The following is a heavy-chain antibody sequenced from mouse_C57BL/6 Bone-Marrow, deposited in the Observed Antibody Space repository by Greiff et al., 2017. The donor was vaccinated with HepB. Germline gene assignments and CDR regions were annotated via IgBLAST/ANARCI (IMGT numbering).Heavy chain of an antibody. CDR2: IDPSDSYT. J-gene: IGHJ2*01. CDR3: ARESRSSYDY. V-gene: IGHV1-50*01. D-gene: IGHD1-1*01. CDR1: GYTFTSYW. Sequence: VKLQQPGAELVKPGASVKLSCKASGYTFTSYWMQWVKQRPGQGLEWIGEIDPSDSYTNYNQKFKGKATLTVDTSSSTAYMQLSSLTSEDSAVYYCARESRSSYDYWGQGTTLTVSS.